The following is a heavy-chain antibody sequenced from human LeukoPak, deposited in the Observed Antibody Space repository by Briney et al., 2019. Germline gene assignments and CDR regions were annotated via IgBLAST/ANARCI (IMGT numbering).Heavy chain of an antibody. CDR1: GFTFSSYA. D-gene: IGHD6-19*01. V-gene: IGHV3-21*01. Sequence: GGSLRLSCAASGFTFSSYAMSWVRQAPGKGLEWVSSISSSSSYIYYADSVKGRFTVSRDNAKNSVYLQMNSLRAEDTAVYYCAREGSDWNYYYYMDVWGKGTTVTISS. CDR2: ISSSSSYI. J-gene: IGHJ6*03. CDR3: AREGSDWNYYYYMDV.